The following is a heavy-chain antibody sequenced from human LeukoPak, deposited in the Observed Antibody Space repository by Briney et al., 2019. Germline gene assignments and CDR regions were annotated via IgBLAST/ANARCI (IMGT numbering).Heavy chain of an antibody. CDR3: ARGRDYYDSSGL. V-gene: IGHV1-3*01. CDR2: INAGNGNT. J-gene: IGHJ4*02. D-gene: IGHD3-22*01. CDR1: GYTFTSYA. Sequence: ASVKVSCKASGYTFTSYAMHWVRQAPGQRLEWMGWINAGNGNTKYSQKFQGRVTITRDTSASTAYMELSSLRSEDTAVYYCARGRDYYDSSGLWGQGTLVTVSS.